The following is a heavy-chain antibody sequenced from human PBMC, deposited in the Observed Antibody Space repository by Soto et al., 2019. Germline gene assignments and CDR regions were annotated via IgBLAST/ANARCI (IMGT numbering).Heavy chain of an antibody. D-gene: IGHD3-10*01. V-gene: IGHV4-31*03. J-gene: IGHJ6*02. CDR2: IYYSVST. CDR1: WGSIRSSGDY. CDR3: ARGLYRVGRGVIGCGYYCRDV. Sequence: LSCTVSWGSIRSSGDYWSCISQPPGQGLEWIGYIYYSVSTYYNPSLKIRVSISVDTSTNQFSLKLSSVTAADTAEYYCARGLYRVGRGVIGCGYYCRDVWCQGTTVTAS.